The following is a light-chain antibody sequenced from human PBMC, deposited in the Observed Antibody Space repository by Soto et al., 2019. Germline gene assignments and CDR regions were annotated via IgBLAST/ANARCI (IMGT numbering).Light chain of an antibody. CDR2: DAS. V-gene: IGKV1-33*01. J-gene: IGKJ4*01. CDR3: QHYDNFPIT. CDR1: QSISSY. Sequence: DIQMTQSPSSLSASVGDRVTITCRASQSISSYLNWYQQKSGKAPKLLIYDASNLETGVPSRFSGSGSGTDFTFTISSLQPEDIATYYCQHYDNFPITFGGGTKVDIK.